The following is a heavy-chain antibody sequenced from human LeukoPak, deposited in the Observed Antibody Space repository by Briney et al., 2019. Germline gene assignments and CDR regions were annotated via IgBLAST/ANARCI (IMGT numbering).Heavy chain of an antibody. CDR2: IYYSGST. D-gene: IGHD3-22*01. CDR1: GGSISSYY. V-gene: IGHV4-59*12. J-gene: IGHJ4*02. Sequence: PSETLSLTCTVSGGSISSYYWSWMRQPPGKGLEWIGYIYYSGSTNYNPSLKSRATISVDTSKNQFSLKLSSVTAADTAVYYCARDQGVYDSSGSFGYWGQGTLVTVSS. CDR3: ARDQGVYDSSGSFGY.